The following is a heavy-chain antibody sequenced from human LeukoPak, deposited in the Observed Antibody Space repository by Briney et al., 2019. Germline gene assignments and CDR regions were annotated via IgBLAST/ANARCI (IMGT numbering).Heavy chain of an antibody. Sequence: GESLKISCKGSGYSFTSYWIGWVRQMPGKGLEWMGIIYPGDSDTRYSPSFQGQVTISADKSISTAYLQWSGLKASDTAMYYCARHNIAVAGTTGLDYWGQGTLVTVSS. J-gene: IGHJ4*02. CDR2: IYPGDSDT. V-gene: IGHV5-51*01. D-gene: IGHD6-19*01. CDR3: ARHNIAVAGTTGLDY. CDR1: GYSFTSYW.